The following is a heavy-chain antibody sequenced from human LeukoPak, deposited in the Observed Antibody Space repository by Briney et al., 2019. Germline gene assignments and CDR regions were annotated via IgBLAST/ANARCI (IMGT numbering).Heavy chain of an antibody. CDR1: GLTVSSNY. V-gene: IGHV3-53*01. CDR3: ARGYYGLNYFDY. CDR2: IYSDGST. J-gene: IGHJ4*02. Sequence: GGSLRLSCAASGLTVSSNYMSWVRQAPGKGLEWVSVIYSDGSTYSADSVKGRFTISRDHSKNTLYLQMNSLRAEDTAVYYCARGYYGLNYFDYWGQGTLVTVSS. D-gene: IGHD3-16*01.